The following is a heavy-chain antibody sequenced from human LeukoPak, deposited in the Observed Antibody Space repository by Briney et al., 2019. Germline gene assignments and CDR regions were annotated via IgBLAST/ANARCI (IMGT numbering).Heavy chain of an antibody. D-gene: IGHD3-22*01. V-gene: IGHV4-39*01. CDR1: GDSVSRSDSY. CDR3: ARRRYYDGSGYLE. CDR2: IYYSGRT. Sequence: PSETLSLTCAVSGDSVSRSDSYWDWIRQPPGKGLEWIGTIYYSGRTYYSPSLKSRVTMSVDPSNNQFSLNLRSVTAADTALYYCARRRYYDGSGYLEWGQGTLLSVSS. J-gene: IGHJ1*01.